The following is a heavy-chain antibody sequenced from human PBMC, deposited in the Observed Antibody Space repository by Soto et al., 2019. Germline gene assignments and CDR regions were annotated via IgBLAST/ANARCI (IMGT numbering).Heavy chain of an antibody. CDR3: ARMSSNNARHNWFGP. CDR2: IYYSGST. CDR1: GGSISSGGYY. Sequence: SETLSLTCTVSGGSISSGGYYWSWIRQHPGKGLEWIGYIYYSGSTYYNPSLKSRVTISVDASKNQFSVKLSSVTAADTAVYCCARMSSNNARHNWFGPLGQGTLVASSS. D-gene: IGHD4-4*01. V-gene: IGHV4-31*03. J-gene: IGHJ5*02.